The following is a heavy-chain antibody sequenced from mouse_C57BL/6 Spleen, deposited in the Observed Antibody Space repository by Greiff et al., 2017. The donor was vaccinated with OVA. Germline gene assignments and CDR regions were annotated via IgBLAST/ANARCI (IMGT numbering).Heavy chain of an antibody. CDR3: ARPGNYYWYFDV. D-gene: IGHD2-1*01. V-gene: IGHV5-17*01. J-gene: IGHJ1*03. CDR1: GFTFSDYG. Sequence: VQLKESGGGLVKPGGSLKLSCAASGFTFSDYGMHWVRQAPEKGLEWVAYISSGSSTIYYADTVKGRFTISRDNAKNTLFLQMTSLRSEDTAMYYCARPGNYYWYFDVWGTGTTVTVSS. CDR2: ISSGSSTI.